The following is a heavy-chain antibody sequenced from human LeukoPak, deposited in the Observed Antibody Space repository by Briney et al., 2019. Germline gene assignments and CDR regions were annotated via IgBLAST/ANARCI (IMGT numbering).Heavy chain of an antibody. D-gene: IGHD2-15*01. Sequence: GGSLRLSCAASGFTFSDYAMSWVRQAPGGGLEWVSAISGSGDKTFHADSVKGRFTTSRDNSKNTLSLQMSSLRVEDSAVYFCARDTSAWWYHRAYMNVWGTGTTVTVSS. CDR3: ARDTSAWWYHRAYMNV. V-gene: IGHV3-23*01. CDR2: ISGSGDKT. J-gene: IGHJ6*03. CDR1: GFTFSDYA.